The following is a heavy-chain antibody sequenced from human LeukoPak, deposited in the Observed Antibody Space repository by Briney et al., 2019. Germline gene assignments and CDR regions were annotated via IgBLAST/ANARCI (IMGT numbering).Heavy chain of an antibody. Sequence: SETLSLTCAVYGGSFSGYYWSWIRQPPGKGLEWIGEINYSGSTNYNPSLKSRVTISVDTSKNQFSLKLSSVTAADTAVYYCARACSSTSCFLAFDPWGQGTLVTVSS. CDR1: GGSFSGYY. V-gene: IGHV4-34*01. CDR2: INYSGST. D-gene: IGHD2-2*01. J-gene: IGHJ5*02. CDR3: ARACSSTSCFLAFDP.